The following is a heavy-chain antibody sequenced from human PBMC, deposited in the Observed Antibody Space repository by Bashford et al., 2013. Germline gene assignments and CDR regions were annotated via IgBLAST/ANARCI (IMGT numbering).Heavy chain of an antibody. Sequence: ETLSLTCTVSGGSISSYYWSWIRQPQGGTGVAWIYPIQWATNYSPSFEGRLTISIDTSPNQFSLRLTSVTAADTAVYYCARTPWGYAFDIWGPGTMVTVSS. J-gene: IGHJ3*02. CDR3: ARTPWGYAFDI. CDR1: GGSISSYY. CDR2: PIQWAT. D-gene: IGHD3-16*01. V-gene: IGHV4-59*13.